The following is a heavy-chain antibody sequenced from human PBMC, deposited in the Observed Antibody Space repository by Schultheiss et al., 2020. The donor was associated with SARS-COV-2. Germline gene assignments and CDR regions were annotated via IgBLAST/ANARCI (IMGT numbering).Heavy chain of an antibody. J-gene: IGHJ6*02. Sequence: GGERRRSCAASGFTFRNYWMHWVRQIPGKGLVWVSRINSDGSASSYADSVQGRFTVSRDNAGNTLYLQMNNLRVEDTAVYYCARTGLRFYYYGMDVWGQGTTVTVSS. D-gene: IGHD5-12*01. CDR2: INSDGSAS. CDR3: ARTGLRFYYYGMDV. CDR1: GFTFRNYW. V-gene: IGHV3-74*01.